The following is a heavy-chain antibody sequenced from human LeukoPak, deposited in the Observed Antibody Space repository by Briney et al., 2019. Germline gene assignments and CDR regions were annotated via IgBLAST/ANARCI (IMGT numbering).Heavy chain of an antibody. Sequence: GGSLRLSCAASGFTFSSYAMSWVRQAPGKGLEWVSAISGSGRSTYYADSVKRRFTISRDNSKNTLYLQMNSLRADATAVYYCATGGSVGFDYWGQGTLVTVSS. CDR2: ISGSGRST. CDR3: ATGGSVGFDY. J-gene: IGHJ4*02. D-gene: IGHD3-16*01. CDR1: GFTFSSYA. V-gene: IGHV3-23*01.